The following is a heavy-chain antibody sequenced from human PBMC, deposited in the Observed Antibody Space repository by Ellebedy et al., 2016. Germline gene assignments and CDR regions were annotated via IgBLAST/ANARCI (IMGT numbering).Heavy chain of an antibody. D-gene: IGHD6-13*01. J-gene: IGHJ1*01. CDR1: GGSFSGYY. V-gene: IGHV4-34*01. CDR3: ARGWLGGIAAAGTTRRYFQH. Sequence: SETLSLTCAVYGGSFSGYYWSWIRQPPGKGLEWIGEINHSGSTNYNPSLKSRVTISVDTSKNQFSLKLSSVTAADTAVYYCARGWLGGIAAAGTTRRYFQHWGQGTLVTVSS. CDR2: INHSGST.